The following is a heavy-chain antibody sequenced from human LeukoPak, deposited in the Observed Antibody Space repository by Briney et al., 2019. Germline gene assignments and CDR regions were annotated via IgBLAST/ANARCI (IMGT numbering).Heavy chain of an antibody. CDR2: IYHSGST. Sequence: SETLSLTCAVSGYSISSGYYWGWIRQPPGKGLEWIGSIYHSGSTYYNPSLKSRVTISVDTSKNQFSLKLSSVIAADTAVYYCARTLGQLAWSTRDYWRQGTLVTVSS. D-gene: IGHD6-6*01. CDR3: ARTLGQLAWSTRDY. J-gene: IGHJ4*02. CDR1: GYSISSGYY. V-gene: IGHV4-38-2*01.